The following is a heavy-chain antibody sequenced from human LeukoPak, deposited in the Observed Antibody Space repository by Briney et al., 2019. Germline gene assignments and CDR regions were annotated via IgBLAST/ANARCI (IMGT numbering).Heavy chain of an antibody. CDR1: GGSISGYY. V-gene: IGHV4-59*01. Sequence: PSETLSLTCTVSGGSISGYYWSWIRQPPGKGLEWIGYIYYSGSTNYNPSLKSRVTISVDTSKNQFSLKLSSVTAADTAVYYCARDRGSSFDPWGQGTLVTVSS. CDR2: IYYSGST. J-gene: IGHJ5*02. D-gene: IGHD6-13*01. CDR3: ARDRGSSFDP.